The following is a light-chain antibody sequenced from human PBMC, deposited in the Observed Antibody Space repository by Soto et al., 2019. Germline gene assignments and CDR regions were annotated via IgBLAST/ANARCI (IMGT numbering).Light chain of an antibody. CDR2: DAS. CDR1: QSVSSY. V-gene: IGKV3-11*01. Sequence: EIVLTQSPATLSLSPGERATLSCRASQSVSSYLAWYQQKPGQAPRLLIYDASSRATGIPARFSGSGSGTDFTLTLSSLEPEDFAVYYSQQRSNWPVTFGQGTKVEIK. J-gene: IGKJ1*01. CDR3: QQRSNWPVT.